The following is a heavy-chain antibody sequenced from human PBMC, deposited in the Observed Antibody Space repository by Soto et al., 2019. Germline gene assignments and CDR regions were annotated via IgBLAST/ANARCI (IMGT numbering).Heavy chain of an antibody. CDR2: ISYDGSNK. J-gene: IGHJ4*02. V-gene: IGHV3-30*18. Sequence: GGSLRLSCAASGFTFSSYGMHWVRQAPGKGLEWVAVISYDGSNKYYADSVKGRFTISRGNSKNTLYLQMNSLRAEDTAGYYCAKVLSRNYYDSSGYPDYWGQGTLVTVSS. CDR1: GFTFSSYG. CDR3: AKVLSRNYYDSSGYPDY. D-gene: IGHD3-22*01.